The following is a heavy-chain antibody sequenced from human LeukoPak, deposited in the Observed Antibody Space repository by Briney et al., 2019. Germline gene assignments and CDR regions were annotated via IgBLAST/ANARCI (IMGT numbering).Heavy chain of an antibody. Sequence: GGSLRLSCAASGFTFSSYSMNWVRQAPGKGLEWVSSISSSSYIYYADSLKGRFTISRDNAKNSLYLQMNSLRAEDTAVYYCAVNSYGSGSYYTYWGQGTLVTVSS. CDR2: ISSSSYI. CDR3: AVNSYGSGSYYTY. V-gene: IGHV3-21*01. CDR1: GFTFSSYS. D-gene: IGHD3-10*01. J-gene: IGHJ4*02.